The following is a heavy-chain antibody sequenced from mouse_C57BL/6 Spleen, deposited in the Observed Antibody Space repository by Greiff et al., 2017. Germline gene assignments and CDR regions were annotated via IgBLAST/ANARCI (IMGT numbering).Heavy chain of an antibody. CDR2: INPRTGGT. Sequence: EVQLQQSGPELVKPGASVKISCKASGYSFTGYYMHWVKQSSEKSLEWIGEINPRTGGTSYNQKFKGKATLTVDKSSSTAYMQLKSLTSEDSAVYYCASRVGRSSYWYFDVWGTGTTVTVSS. CDR3: ASRVGRSSYWYFDV. V-gene: IGHV1-43*01. CDR1: GYSFTGYY. J-gene: IGHJ1*03. D-gene: IGHD1-1*01.